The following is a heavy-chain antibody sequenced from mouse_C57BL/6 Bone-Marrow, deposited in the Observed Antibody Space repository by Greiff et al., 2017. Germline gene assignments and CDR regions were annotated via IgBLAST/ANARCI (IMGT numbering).Heavy chain of an antibody. V-gene: IGHV3-6*01. CDR3: ASGRVAWFAY. CDR2: ISYDGSN. Sequence: DVKLQESGPGLVKPSQSLSLTCSVTGYSITSGYFWNWIRPSPGNQLEMMGYISYDGSNNYNPNFKNRITITLYTSKNQFFLTLNSLTTEDTATYYCASGRVAWFAYWGQGTLVTVSA. J-gene: IGHJ3*01. CDR1: GYSITSGYF.